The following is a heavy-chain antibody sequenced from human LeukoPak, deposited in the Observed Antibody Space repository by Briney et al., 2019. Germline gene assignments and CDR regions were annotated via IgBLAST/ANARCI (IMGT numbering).Heavy chain of an antibody. J-gene: IGHJ3*02. D-gene: IGHD2-15*01. CDR2: IYPGDSDT. V-gene: IGHV5-51*01. CDR1: GYNFANYW. CDR3: ARLDGCSGGSCYSGLI. Sequence: GESLKISCKGSGYNFANYWIAWVRQMPGKGLEWMGIIYPGDSDTRYSPSFQGQVTISADKSISTAYLQWSSLKASDTAMYYCARLDGCSGGSCYSGLIWGQGTMVTVSS.